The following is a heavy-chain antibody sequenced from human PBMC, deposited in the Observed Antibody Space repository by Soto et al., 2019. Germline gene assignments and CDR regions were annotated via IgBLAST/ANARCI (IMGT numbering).Heavy chain of an antibody. J-gene: IGHJ5*02. Sequence: SETLSLTSAVYGGSFSGYYCSWIRQPPGKGLEWIGEINHSGSTNYNPSLKSRVTISVDTSKNQFSLKLSSVTAADTAVYYCARTYSSVLYGWFDAWGQGTLVTVSS. V-gene: IGHV4-34*01. D-gene: IGHD6-19*01. CDR2: INHSGST. CDR3: ARTYSSVLYGWFDA. CDR1: GGSFSGYY.